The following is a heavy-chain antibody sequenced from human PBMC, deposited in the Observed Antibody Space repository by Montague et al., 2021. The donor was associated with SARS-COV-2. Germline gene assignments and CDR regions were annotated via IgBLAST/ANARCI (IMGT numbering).Heavy chain of an antibody. CDR2: IYYNGST. CDR1: GATITSGRYY. D-gene: IGHD3-10*01. J-gene: IGHJ6*02. V-gene: IGHV4-31*03. CDR3: ARWAALIYYYGLDV. Sequence: TLSLTCTVSGATITSGRYYWTWIRQHPGKGLEYIGNIYYNGSTYYNPSLKSRLTMSVDKSKNQFSLKLRSVTAADTAMYFCARWAALIYYYGLDVWGRGTTVTVSS.